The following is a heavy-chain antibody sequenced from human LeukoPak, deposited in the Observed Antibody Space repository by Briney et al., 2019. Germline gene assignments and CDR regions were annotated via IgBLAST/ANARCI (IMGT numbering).Heavy chain of an antibody. CDR2: IIPILGIA. D-gene: IGHD2-2*01. Sequence: SVKVSCKASGGTFSSYAFSWVRQAPGQGLEWMRRIIPILGIANYAQKFQGRVTITADKSTSTAYMELSSLRSEDTAVYYCARKDLNCSSTSCYVHAFDIWGQGTMVTVSS. V-gene: IGHV1-69*04. CDR1: GGTFSSYA. J-gene: IGHJ3*02. CDR3: ARKDLNCSSTSCYVHAFDI.